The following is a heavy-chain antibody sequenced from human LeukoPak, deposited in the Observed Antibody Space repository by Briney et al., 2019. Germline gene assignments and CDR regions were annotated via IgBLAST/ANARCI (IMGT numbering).Heavy chain of an antibody. CDR3: ARELIKAGYNYYYYYMDV. J-gene: IGHJ6*03. Sequence: SETLSLTCTVSGGSISSGSYYWSWIRQPAGKGLEWIGRIYTSESTKYNPSLNSRVTISLDTSNNQFSLKLSSVTAADTAMYYCARELIKAGYNYYYYYMDVWGKGTTVTVSS. CDR1: GGSISSGSYY. V-gene: IGHV4-61*02. D-gene: IGHD5-24*01. CDR2: IYTSEST.